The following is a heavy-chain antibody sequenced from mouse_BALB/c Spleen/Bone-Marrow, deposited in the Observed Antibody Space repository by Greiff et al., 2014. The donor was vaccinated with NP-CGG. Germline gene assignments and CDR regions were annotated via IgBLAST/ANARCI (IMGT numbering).Heavy chain of an antibody. CDR2: IDPYSGGT. D-gene: IGHD2-14*01. CDR3: SRGVLAYFDY. CDR1: GYAFTNYN. J-gene: IGHJ2*01. Sequence: EVKLMESGPELVKPGASVKVSCKASGYAFTNYNMNWVKQSHGKSLEWIGYIDPYSGGTNYNQKFRGKATLTVDKSSSTAYMHLNSLTSEDSAVYYCSRGVLAYFDYWGQGTTLTVPS. V-gene: IGHV1S135*01.